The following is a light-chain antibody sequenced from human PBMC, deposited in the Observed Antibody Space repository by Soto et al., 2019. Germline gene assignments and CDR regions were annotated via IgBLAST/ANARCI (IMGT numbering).Light chain of an antibody. J-gene: IGKJ4*01. Sequence: DIQMTQSPSTLSASVEDRVTIACRASQSIGDLLAWYQQKPGEAPKLLIYKASYLESGVPSRFSGSGSGTEFTLTISSLQPEDLATYYCQQYGSSITFGGGTKVDIK. CDR3: QQYGSSIT. V-gene: IGKV1-5*03. CDR1: QSIGDL. CDR2: KAS.